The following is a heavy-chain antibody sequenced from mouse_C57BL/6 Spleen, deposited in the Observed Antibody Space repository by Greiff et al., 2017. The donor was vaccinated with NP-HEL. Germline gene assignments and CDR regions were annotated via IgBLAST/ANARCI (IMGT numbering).Heavy chain of an antibody. V-gene: IGHV1-7*01. J-gene: IGHJ4*01. CDR1: GYTFTSYW. Sequence: QVQLKQSGAELAKPGASVKLSCKASGYTFTSYWMHWVKQRPGQGLEWIGYINPSSGYTKYNQKFKDKATLTADKSSSTAYMQLSSLTYKDSAVYYCARGYDYDDYAMDYWGQGTSVTVSS. CDR3: ARGYDYDDYAMDY. CDR2: INPSSGYT. D-gene: IGHD2-4*01.